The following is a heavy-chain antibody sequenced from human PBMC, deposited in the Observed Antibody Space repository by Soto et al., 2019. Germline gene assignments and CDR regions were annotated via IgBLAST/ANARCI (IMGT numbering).Heavy chain of an antibody. CDR1: GFIFSNNG. D-gene: IGHD3-16*02. CDR2: MSYDGSAK. Sequence: GGSLRLSCEGSGFIFSNNGMHWVRQAPGKGLEWVAFMSYDGSAKFLADSVKGRFTISRDNSKSTLFLHMSSLRAEDTAVYYCAKDRIMITFGGVIVEDYFDYWGQGTLVTVS. CDR3: AKDRIMITFGGVIVEDYFDY. V-gene: IGHV3-30*02. J-gene: IGHJ4*02.